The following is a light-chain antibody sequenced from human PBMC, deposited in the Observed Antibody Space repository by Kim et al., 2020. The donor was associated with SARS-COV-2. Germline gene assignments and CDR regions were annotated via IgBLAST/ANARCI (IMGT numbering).Light chain of an antibody. CDR3: QVWDRSSDHVV. CDR1: NIGSKR. Sequence: PGKTARITCGGNNIGSKRVHWYQQKPGQAPVLVIYYDSDRPSGIPERFSGSNSGNTATLTISRVEAGDEADYYCQVWDRSSDHVVFGGGTQLTVL. V-gene: IGLV3-21*04. J-gene: IGLJ2*01. CDR2: YDS.